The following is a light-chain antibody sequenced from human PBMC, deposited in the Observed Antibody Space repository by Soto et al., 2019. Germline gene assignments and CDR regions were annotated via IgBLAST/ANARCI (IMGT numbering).Light chain of an antibody. CDR2: DAS. V-gene: IGKV3-11*01. CDR1: QSISTN. CDR3: QQRDNWLT. Sequence: IVLTQSPGTLSLSPGERATLSCRVGQSISTNLAWYQQKSGPAPRLLIYDASNRATGTPARFSGSGAGTDFTPTSSSLEPEESAVYYCQQRDNWLTFGGGTKVEIK. J-gene: IGKJ4*01.